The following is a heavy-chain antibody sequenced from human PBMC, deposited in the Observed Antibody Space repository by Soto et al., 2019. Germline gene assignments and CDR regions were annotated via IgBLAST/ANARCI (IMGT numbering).Heavy chain of an antibody. Sequence: GASVKVSCKASGYTFTSYYMHWVRQAPGQGLEWMGIINPSGGSTSYAQKFQGRVTMTRDTSTSTVYMELSSLRSEDTAVYYCARTGTMTTVTTTYYYYGMDVWGQGTTVTVSS. CDR1: GYTFTSYY. J-gene: IGHJ6*02. CDR3: ARTGTMTTVTTTYYYYGMDV. CDR2: INPSGGST. V-gene: IGHV1-46*01. D-gene: IGHD4-4*01.